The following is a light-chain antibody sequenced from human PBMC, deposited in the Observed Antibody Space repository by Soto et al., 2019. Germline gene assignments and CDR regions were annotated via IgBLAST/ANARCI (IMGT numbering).Light chain of an antibody. Sequence: DIQMTQSPSTLSASVGDTVTITCRASQSIDRSLAWYQHKPGKAPKLLIYKASDLQRGVPSRFSGSGSGTEFTLTISSLQPDDLATYYCQRFDTTSRTFGQGTKVEIK. J-gene: IGKJ1*01. V-gene: IGKV1-5*03. CDR2: KAS. CDR1: QSIDRS. CDR3: QRFDTTSRT.